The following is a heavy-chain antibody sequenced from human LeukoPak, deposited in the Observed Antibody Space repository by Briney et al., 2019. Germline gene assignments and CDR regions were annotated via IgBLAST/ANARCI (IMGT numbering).Heavy chain of an antibody. D-gene: IGHD4-23*01. J-gene: IGHJ3*02. Sequence: PGGSLRLSCAASGFTVSSNYMSWVRQAPGKGLEWVSVIYSGGSTYYADSVKGRFTISRDNSKNTLYLQMNSLRAEDTAVYYCASGWTTVVTTDAFDIWGQGTMVTVSS. CDR1: GFTVSSNY. CDR2: IYSGGST. CDR3: ASGWTTVVTTDAFDI. V-gene: IGHV3-66*01.